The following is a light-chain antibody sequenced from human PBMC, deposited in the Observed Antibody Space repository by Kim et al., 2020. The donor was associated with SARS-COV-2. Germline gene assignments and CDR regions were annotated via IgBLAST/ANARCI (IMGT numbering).Light chain of an antibody. V-gene: IGKV1-5*03. CDR2: KAS. J-gene: IGKJ2*01. CDR3: QHYSGYLYA. CDR1: QSVSGW. Sequence: ASVGDTVTITCRASQSVSGWLAWYQQKPGKAPKGLIYKASILKSGVPSRFSGSGSGTEFALTISSLQPDDFATYYCQHYSGYLYAFGQGTKLEI.